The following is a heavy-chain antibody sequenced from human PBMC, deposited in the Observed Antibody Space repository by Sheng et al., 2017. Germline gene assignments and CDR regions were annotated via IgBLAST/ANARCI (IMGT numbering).Heavy chain of an antibody. V-gene: IGHV4-38-2*02. D-gene: IGHD6-19*01. CDR1: GYSISSGYY. J-gene: IGHJ4*02. Sequence: QVQLQESGPGLVKPSETLSLTCAVSGYSISSGYYWGWIRQPPGKGLEWIGSIYHSGSTYYNPSLKSRVTISVDTSKNQFSLKLSSVTAADTAVYYCAREGVADSSGWYGVETVEFDYWGQGTLVTVSS. CDR2: IYHSGST. CDR3: AREGVADSSGWYGVETVEFDY.